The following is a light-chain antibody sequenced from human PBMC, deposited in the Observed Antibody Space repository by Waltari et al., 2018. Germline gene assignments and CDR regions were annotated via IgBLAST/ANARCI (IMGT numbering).Light chain of an antibody. CDR2: DAS. V-gene: IGKV3-11*01. CDR3: QQRSNWPYT. Sequence: EIVLPQFPATLSLSPGERATLSCRASQTVRSYLAWYQQRPGQTPRLLIFDASSRATGISAKFSGSGSGTDFTLTVSNLEPEDFAVYYCQQRSNWPYTFGQGTRVEIK. J-gene: IGKJ2*01. CDR1: QTVRSY.